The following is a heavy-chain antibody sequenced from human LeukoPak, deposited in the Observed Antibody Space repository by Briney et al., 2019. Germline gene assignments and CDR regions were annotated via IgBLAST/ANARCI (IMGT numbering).Heavy chain of an antibody. V-gene: IGHV3-53*01. D-gene: IGHD2-15*01. J-gene: IGHJ6*02. CDR2: IYSGGST. CDR3: ARENCSGGSCYSHYYYGMDV. CDR1: GFTVSSNY. Sequence: GGSLRLSCAASGFTVSSNYMSWVRQAPGKGLEWVSVIYSGGSTYYADSVKGRFTISRDNSKNTLYLQMNSLRAEDTAMYYCARENCSGGSCYSHYYYGMDVWGQGTTVTVSS.